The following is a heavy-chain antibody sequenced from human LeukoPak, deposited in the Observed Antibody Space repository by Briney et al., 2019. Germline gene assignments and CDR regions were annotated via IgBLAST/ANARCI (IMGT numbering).Heavy chain of an antibody. V-gene: IGHV4-34*01. Sequence: PSETLSLTCAVYGGSFSGYYWSWIRQPPGKGLEWIGEINHSGSTNYNPSLKSRVTISVDTSKNQFSLKLSSVTAADTAVYYCARARLWAIFGVVMSRFDPWGQGTLVTVSS. CDR1: GGSFSGYY. D-gene: IGHD3-3*01. CDR3: ARARLWAIFGVVMSRFDP. J-gene: IGHJ5*02. CDR2: INHSGST.